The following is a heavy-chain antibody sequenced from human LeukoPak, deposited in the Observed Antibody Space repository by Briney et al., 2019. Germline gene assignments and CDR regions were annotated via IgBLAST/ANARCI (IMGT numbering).Heavy chain of an antibody. J-gene: IGHJ4*02. CDR2: IYYSGST. V-gene: IGHV4-59*01. CDR1: GGSISGSY. CDR3: ARDSPEHYFDY. Sequence: PSETLSLTCTVSGGSISGSYWSWIRQPPGKGLEWIGYIYYSGSTNYNPSLKSRVTISVDTSKNQFSLKLSSVTAADTAVYYCARDSPEHYFDYWGQGTLVTVSS.